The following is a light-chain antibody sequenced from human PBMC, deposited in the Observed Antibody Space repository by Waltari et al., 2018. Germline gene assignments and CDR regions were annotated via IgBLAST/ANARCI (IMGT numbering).Light chain of an antibody. CDR2: GVS. Sequence: DIVMIQSPLSLPVTLGQPASISCTSTESLVYSDGNTYLTWYHQRQCQSPRRLIYGVSIRDSGVPDRFSGSGADTNFTLTISRVQSEDVGLYYCMQGRDWPYTFGLGTKLEI. V-gene: IGKV2-30*01. J-gene: IGKJ2*01. CDR1: ESLVYSDGNTY. CDR3: MQGRDWPYT.